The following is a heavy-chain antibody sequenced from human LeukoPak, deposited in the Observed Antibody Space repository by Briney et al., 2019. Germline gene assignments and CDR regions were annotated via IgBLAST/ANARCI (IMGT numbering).Heavy chain of an antibody. CDR1: GYTFTSYG. Sequence: ASVKVSCKASGYTFTSYGISWVRQAPGQGLEWMGWISAYNGNTNYAQKLQGRVTMTTDTSTSTAYMELRSLRSDDTAVYYCARVYCSGGSCYPSGYDDYWGQGTLVTVSS. CDR3: ARVYCSGGSCYPSGYDDY. CDR2: ISAYNGNT. D-gene: IGHD2-15*01. V-gene: IGHV1-18*01. J-gene: IGHJ4*02.